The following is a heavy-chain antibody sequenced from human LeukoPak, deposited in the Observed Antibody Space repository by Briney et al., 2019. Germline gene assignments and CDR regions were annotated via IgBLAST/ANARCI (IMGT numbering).Heavy chain of an antibody. J-gene: IGHJ4*02. CDR1: GGSISSGGYS. V-gene: IGHV4-30-2*01. CDR2: IYHCGST. CDR3: ARVRGWYYFDY. Sequence: SETLSLTCAVSGGSISSGGYSWSWIRQPPGKGLEWIGYIYHCGSTYYNPSLKSRVAISVDRSKNQFSLKLSSVTAADTAVYYCARVRGWYYFDYWGQGTLVTVSS. D-gene: IGHD6-19*01.